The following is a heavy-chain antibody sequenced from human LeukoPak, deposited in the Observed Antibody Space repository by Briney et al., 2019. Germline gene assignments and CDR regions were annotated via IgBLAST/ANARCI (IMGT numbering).Heavy chain of an antibody. CDR1: GFTFSSYW. D-gene: IGHD3-16*01. CDR2: INHNGNVN. V-gene: IGHV3-7*03. J-gene: IGHJ6*02. CDR3: ARGGGLDF. Sequence: GGSLRLSCAASGFTFSSYWMNWARQAPGKGLEWVASINHNGNVNYYVDSVKGRFTISRDNAKNSLYLQMSNLRAEDTAVYFCARGGGLDFWGQGATVTVSS.